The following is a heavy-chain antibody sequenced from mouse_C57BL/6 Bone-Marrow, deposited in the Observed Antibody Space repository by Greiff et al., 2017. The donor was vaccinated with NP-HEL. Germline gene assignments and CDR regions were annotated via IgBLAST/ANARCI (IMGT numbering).Heavy chain of an antibody. D-gene: IGHD2-3*01. CDR1: GYTFTSYG. V-gene: IGHV1-81*01. Sequence: LQESGAELARPGASVKLSCKASGYTFTSYGISWVKQRTGQGLEWIGEIYPRSGNTYYNEKFKGKATLTADKSSSTAYMELRSLTSEDSAVDFCARRGNYDGYSYAMDYWGQGTSVTVSS. CDR3: ARRGNYDGYSYAMDY. CDR2: IYPRSGNT. J-gene: IGHJ4*01.